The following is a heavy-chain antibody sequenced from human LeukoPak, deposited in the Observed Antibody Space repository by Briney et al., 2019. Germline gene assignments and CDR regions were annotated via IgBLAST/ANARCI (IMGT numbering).Heavy chain of an antibody. CDR2: IRRRAYGGAA. J-gene: IGHJ4*02. CDR1: GFAFDDFA. Sequence: GQSLRLSCTTSGFAFDDFAMRWVRQPAGKGLEWVGFIRRRAYGGAAEYAASVKGRFIISRDDSKGIAYLQMNSLKTEDTAVYYCSRNGLVDFDYWGQGSRVIVSP. CDR3: SRNGLVDFDY. V-gene: IGHV3-49*04.